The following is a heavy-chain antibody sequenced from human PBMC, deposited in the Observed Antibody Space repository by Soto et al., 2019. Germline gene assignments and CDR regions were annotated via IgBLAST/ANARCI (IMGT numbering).Heavy chain of an antibody. CDR3: ARDFHSYGSGSYYQALNFDY. CDR2: IIPILGIA. D-gene: IGHD3-10*01. Sequence: ASVKVSCKASGGTFSSYAISWVRQAPGQGLEWMGGIIPILGIANYAQKFQGRVTITADKSTSTAYIELSSLRSEDTAVYYCARDFHSYGSGSYYQALNFDYWGQGTLVTVSS. CDR1: GGTFSSYA. V-gene: IGHV1-69*10. J-gene: IGHJ4*02.